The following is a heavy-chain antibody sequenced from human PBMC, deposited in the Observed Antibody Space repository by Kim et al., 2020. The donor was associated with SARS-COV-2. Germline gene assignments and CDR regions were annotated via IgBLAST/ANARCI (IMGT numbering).Heavy chain of an antibody. Sequence: GGSLRLSCAASGFTFSSYEMNWVRQAPGKGLEWVSYISSSGSTIYYADSVKGRFTISRDNAKNSLYLQMNSLRAEDTAVYYCATLLLWFGEYGMDVWGQGTTVTVSS. CDR3: ATLLLWFGEYGMDV. J-gene: IGHJ6*02. V-gene: IGHV3-48*03. CDR1: GFTFSSYE. D-gene: IGHD3-10*01. CDR2: ISSSGSTI.